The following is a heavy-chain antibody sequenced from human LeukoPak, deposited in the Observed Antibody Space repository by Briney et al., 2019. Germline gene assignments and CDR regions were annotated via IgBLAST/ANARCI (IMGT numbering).Heavy chain of an antibody. CDR2: ISAYNGNT. J-gene: IGHJ3*02. Sequence: APVKVSCKGSGYTFTSYGINWVRQAPGQGLEWMGWISAYNGNTKNAQKVQGRVTMTTDTSTSTAYMELRSLRSDDTAVYYCARDLYGGAVAALGAFDIWGQGTMVTVSS. V-gene: IGHV1-18*01. D-gene: IGHD6-19*01. CDR1: GYTFTSYG. CDR3: ARDLYGGAVAALGAFDI.